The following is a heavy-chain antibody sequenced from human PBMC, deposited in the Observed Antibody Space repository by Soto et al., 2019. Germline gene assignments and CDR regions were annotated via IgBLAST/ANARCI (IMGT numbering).Heavy chain of an antibody. CDR2: IIPIFGTA. CDR1: GGTFSSYA. V-gene: IGHV1-69*13. Sequence: SVKVSCKASGGTFSSYAISWVRQAPGQGLEWMGGIIPIFGTANYAQKFQGRVTITADESTSTAYMELSSLRSEDTAVYYCANKNHIPYCSGCSFYSRSYYFSGIDVSSQGTTVTLS. J-gene: IGHJ6*02. CDR3: ANKNHIPYCSGCSFYSRSYYFSGIDV. D-gene: IGHD2-15*01.